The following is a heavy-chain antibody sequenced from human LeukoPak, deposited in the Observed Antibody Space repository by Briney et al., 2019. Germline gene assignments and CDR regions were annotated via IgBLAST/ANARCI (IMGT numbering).Heavy chain of an antibody. CDR2: ISSSSSYI. Sequence: PGGSLRLSCAASGFTFSSYSMNWVRQAPGKGLEWVSSISSSSSYIYYADSVKGRFTISRDNSKNMVYLQMNGLRVEDTAVYYCARARGSYYLYAMDVWGQGTTVSVSS. CDR3: ARARGSYYLYAMDV. D-gene: IGHD3-10*01. J-gene: IGHJ6*02. V-gene: IGHV3-21*06. CDR1: GFTFSSYS.